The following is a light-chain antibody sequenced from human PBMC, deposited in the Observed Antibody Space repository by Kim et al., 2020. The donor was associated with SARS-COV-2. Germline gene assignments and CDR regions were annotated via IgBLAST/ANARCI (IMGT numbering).Light chain of an antibody. Sequence: DIQMTQSPSSLSASVADRVTITCRASQSISSYVNWYQQKPGKAPKLLIYAASSLQSGVPSRFSGRGSGTDFTLTITSLQPEDFATYYCQQSYSTPITFGQGTRLEIK. V-gene: IGKV1-39*01. CDR2: AAS. CDR3: QQSYSTPIT. J-gene: IGKJ5*01. CDR1: QSISSY.